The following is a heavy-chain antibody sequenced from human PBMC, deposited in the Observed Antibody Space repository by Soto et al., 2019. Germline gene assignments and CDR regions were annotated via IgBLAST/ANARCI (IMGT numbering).Heavy chain of an antibody. CDR2: IYWDDDK. Sequence: QITLKESGPTLVKPTQTLTLTCTFSGFSLSTSGVGVGWIRQPPGKALEWLALIYWDDDKRYSPSLKSRLTITXXTXKXXVVLTMTNMDPVDTATYYCAHRWANDSSAHNWFDPWGQGTLVTVSS. CDR1: GFSLSTSGVG. V-gene: IGHV2-5*02. CDR3: AHRWANDSSAHNWFDP. J-gene: IGHJ5*02. D-gene: IGHD3-22*01.